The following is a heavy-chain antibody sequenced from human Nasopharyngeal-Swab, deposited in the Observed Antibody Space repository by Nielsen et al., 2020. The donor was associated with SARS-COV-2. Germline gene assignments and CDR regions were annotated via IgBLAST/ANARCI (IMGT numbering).Heavy chain of an antibody. CDR3: AKNIRTLAGSAY. CDR2: ISASGDGK. V-gene: IGHV3-23*01. J-gene: IGHJ4*02. Sequence: GESLKISCAASDITFSNSAMSWVRQAPGKGLEWVSAISASGDGKYYADSVKGRFIISRDNSKSTLYLRLNNLRAEDTALYYCAKNIRTLAGSAYWGQGILVTVSS. D-gene: IGHD6-19*01. CDR1: DITFSNSA.